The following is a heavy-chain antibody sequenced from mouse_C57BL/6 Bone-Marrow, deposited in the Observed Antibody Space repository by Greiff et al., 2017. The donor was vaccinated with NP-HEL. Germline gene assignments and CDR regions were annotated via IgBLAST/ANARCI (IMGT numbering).Heavy chain of an antibody. CDR2: INPYNGGT. CDR1: GYTFTDYY. J-gene: IGHJ3*01. V-gene: IGHV1-19*01. Sequence: EVKLQESGPVLVKPGASVKMSCKASGYTFTDYYMNWVKQSHGKSLEWIGVINPYNGGTSYNQKFKGKATLTVDKSSSTAYMELNSLTSEDAAVYYCARSGVYSAWFAYWGEGTLVTVSA. CDR3: ARSGVYSAWFAY. D-gene: IGHD1-1*01.